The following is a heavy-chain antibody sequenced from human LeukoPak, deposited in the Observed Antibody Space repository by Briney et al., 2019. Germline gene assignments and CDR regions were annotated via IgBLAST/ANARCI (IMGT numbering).Heavy chain of an antibody. J-gene: IGHJ5*02. CDR2: IYISGST. CDR1: GGSISSGSYY. CDR3: ARDSDRRLSSNLYGFDP. V-gene: IGHV4-61*02. Sequence: PSETLSLTCTVSGGSISSGSYYWSWIRQPAGKGLEWIGRIYISGSTDYNPSLKSRVTMSVDTSRNQLSLKLSSVTAADTAVYYCARDSDRRLSSNLYGFDPWGQGILVTVSS. D-gene: IGHD4-11*01.